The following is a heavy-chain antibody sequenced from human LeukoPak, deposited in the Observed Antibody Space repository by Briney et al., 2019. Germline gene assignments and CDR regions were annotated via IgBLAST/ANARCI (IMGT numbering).Heavy chain of an antibody. D-gene: IGHD6-19*01. CDR3: ARDLSAAFDS. J-gene: IGHJ4*02. Sequence: PGRSLRLSCAASGFTFSSYGMHWVRQAPGKGLEWVARLVYDERIDYANSVKGRFSISRDNSKNTLFLDMSDLRVEDTAVYYCARDLSAAFDSWGQGVLVTVSS. CDR2: LVYDERI. CDR1: GFTFSSYG. V-gene: IGHV3-33*01.